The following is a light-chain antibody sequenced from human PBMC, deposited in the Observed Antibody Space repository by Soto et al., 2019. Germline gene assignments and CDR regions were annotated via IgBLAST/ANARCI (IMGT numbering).Light chain of an antibody. CDR2: DAS. CDR1: QSVNNN. CDR3: QQYDDWPST. Sequence: EIVMTQSPATLSVSPGERATLSCRASQSVNNNLAWYQQKPGQAPSLLIYDASSRATGIPARFSGSGSGTEFTLTISSLLSEDFAVYFCQQYDDWPSTFGQGTKVDIK. V-gene: IGKV3-15*01. J-gene: IGKJ2*01.